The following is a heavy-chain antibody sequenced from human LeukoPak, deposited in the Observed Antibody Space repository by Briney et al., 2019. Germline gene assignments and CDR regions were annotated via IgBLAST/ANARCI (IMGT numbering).Heavy chain of an antibody. CDR1: GGSISSGGYH. CDR3: ARANYGDYYYGMDV. D-gene: IGHD4-17*01. J-gene: IGHJ6*02. V-gene: IGHV4-31*03. Sequence: PSETLSLTCTVSGGSISSGGYHWSWIRQHPGKGLEWIGYIYYSGSTYYNPSLKSRVTISVDTSKNQFSLKLSSVTAADTAVYYCARANYGDYYYGMDVWGQGTTVTASS. CDR2: IYYSGST.